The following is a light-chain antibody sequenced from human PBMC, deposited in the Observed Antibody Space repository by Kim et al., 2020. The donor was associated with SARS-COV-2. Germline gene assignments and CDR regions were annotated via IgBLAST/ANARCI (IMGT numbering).Light chain of an antibody. Sequence: LPEGKAAPSCRASRSGSSSFLAWYQHKPGQAPRLLIYDASSRASGIADRFSGRGSGTDFTLTISRLQPEDSAVYYCQQYGSVPLTFGGGTRVDIK. CDR2: DAS. CDR3: QQYGSVPLT. CDR1: RSGSSSF. J-gene: IGKJ4*01. V-gene: IGKV3-20*01.